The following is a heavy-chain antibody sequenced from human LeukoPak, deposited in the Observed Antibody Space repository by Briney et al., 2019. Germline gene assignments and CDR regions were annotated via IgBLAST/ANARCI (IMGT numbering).Heavy chain of an antibody. J-gene: IGHJ4*02. Sequence: PGRSLRLSCAASGFTFDDYAMHWVRQVPGKGLEGVSGISWNSGNMGYADSVKGRFTISRDNAKNSLYLQMNSLRAEDTALYYCAKDLAVAASWVPSCFDYWGQGTLVTVSS. D-gene: IGHD2-15*01. CDR2: ISWNSGNM. CDR3: AKDLAVAASWVPSCFDY. V-gene: IGHV3-9*01. CDR1: GFTFDDYA.